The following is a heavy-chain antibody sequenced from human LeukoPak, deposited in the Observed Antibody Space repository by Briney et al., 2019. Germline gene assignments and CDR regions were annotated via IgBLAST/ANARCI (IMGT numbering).Heavy chain of an antibody. Sequence: SETLSLTCAVYGGSFSGYYWSWIRQPPGKGLEWIGEINHSGSTNYNPSLKSRVTISVDTSKNQFSLKLSSVTAADTAVYYCARGPITMVQGVIGGIYYWGQGTLVTVSS. CDR2: INHSGST. V-gene: IGHV4-34*01. J-gene: IGHJ4*02. CDR1: GGSFSGYY. CDR3: ARGPITMVQGVIGGIYY. D-gene: IGHD3-10*01.